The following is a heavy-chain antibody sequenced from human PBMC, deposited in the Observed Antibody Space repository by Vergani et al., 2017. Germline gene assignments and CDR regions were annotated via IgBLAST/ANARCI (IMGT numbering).Heavy chain of an antibody. Sequence: QVQLQESGPGLVKPSQTLSLTCTVSGGSISSGGYYWSWIRQHPGKGLGWIGYIYYSGSTYSNPSLKSRVTISVYTSKNQFSLKLSSVTAADTAVYYCAREGAYYDFWSGYYPYWGQGTLVTVSS. V-gene: IGHV4-31*03. D-gene: IGHD3-3*01. CDR1: GGSISSGGYY. CDR3: AREGAYYDFWSGYYPY. CDR2: IYYSGST. J-gene: IGHJ4*02.